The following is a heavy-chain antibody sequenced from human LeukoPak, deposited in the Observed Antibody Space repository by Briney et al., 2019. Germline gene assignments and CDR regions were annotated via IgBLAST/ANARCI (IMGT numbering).Heavy chain of an antibody. CDR3: ASVRGYSSGWYASGFDP. CDR2: IYYTGST. CDR1: GGSITSSSYY. Sequence: SETLSLTCTVSGGSITSSSYYWGWIRQPPGKGPEWIGSIYYTGSTNCNPSLKSRVTISLDTSKNQFSLKLASVTAADTAVYYCASVRGYSSGWYASGFDPWGQGTLVTVSS. D-gene: IGHD6-19*01. J-gene: IGHJ5*02. V-gene: IGHV4-39*07.